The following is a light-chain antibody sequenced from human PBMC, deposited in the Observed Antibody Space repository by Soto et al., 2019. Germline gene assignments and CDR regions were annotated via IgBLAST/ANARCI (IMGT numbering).Light chain of an antibody. CDR2: DAS. V-gene: IGKV3-11*01. CDR1: QSVSSY. CDR3: QQRSNWSIT. J-gene: IGKJ5*01. Sequence: ENVLTQAPATLAFSPGEKTTLSFRASQSVSSYLAWYQQKPGQAPRLLIYDASNRATGIPARFSGSGSGTDFTLTISSLEPEDFAVYYCQQRSNWSITFGQGTRLEIK.